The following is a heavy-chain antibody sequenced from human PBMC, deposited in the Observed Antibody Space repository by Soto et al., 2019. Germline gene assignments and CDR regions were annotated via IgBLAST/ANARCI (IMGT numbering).Heavy chain of an antibody. J-gene: IGHJ3*02. CDR1: GFTFSSYW. CDR2: INSDGSGT. CDR3: ARDGGMGFYGGNSQSAFDI. Sequence: TGGSLRLSCAASGFTFSSYWMHWVRQAPGKGLVWVSRINSDGSGTSYADSVKGRFTFSRDNAKNTLYLQMNSLRAEDTAVYYCARDGGMGFYGGNSQSAFDIWGQGTMVTVSS. D-gene: IGHD4-17*01. V-gene: IGHV3-74*01.